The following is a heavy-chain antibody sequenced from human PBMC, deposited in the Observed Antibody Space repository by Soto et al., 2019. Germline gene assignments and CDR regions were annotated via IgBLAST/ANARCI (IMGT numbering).Heavy chain of an antibody. Sequence: QVQLVQSGAEVKKPGSSVKVSCKASGGTFSSYAISWVRQAPGQGLEWMGGIIPIFGTANYAQKFQGRLTTTADESTRTADIELGSLRSEDTAVYYCARVPGYSSSWRPDYWGQGTLVTVSS. CDR2: IIPIFGTA. J-gene: IGHJ4*02. V-gene: IGHV1-69*12. CDR1: GGTFSSYA. D-gene: IGHD6-13*01. CDR3: ARVPGYSSSWRPDY.